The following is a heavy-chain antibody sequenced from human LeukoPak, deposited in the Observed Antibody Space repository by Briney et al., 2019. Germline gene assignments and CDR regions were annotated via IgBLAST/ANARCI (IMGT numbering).Heavy chain of an antibody. Sequence: GGSLRLSCVASGFTFSSYEMNWVRQAPGKGLEWVSYITNTGTTIYYADSVKGRFTISWDNAKKSLYLQMNSLRAEDTALYYCARDRSLTTVTNFDYWGQGTLVTVSS. J-gene: IGHJ4*02. D-gene: IGHD4-17*01. CDR3: ARDRSLTTVTNFDY. CDR1: GFTFSSYE. CDR2: ITNTGTTI. V-gene: IGHV3-48*03.